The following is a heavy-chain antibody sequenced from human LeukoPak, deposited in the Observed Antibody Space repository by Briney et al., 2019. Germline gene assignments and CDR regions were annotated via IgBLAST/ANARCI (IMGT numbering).Heavy chain of an antibody. J-gene: IGHJ4*02. CDR3: ARGPTSRGVAFDY. CDR2: ISSSSSTI. CDR1: GFSFSSYS. D-gene: IGHD2-15*01. Sequence: GGSLRLSCAASGFSFSSYSMNWARQSPGKGLEWDSYISSSSSTISYADSVKGRFTISRDNAKNSLYLQMDSLRAEDTAVYYCARGPTSRGVAFDYWGQGTLVTVSS. V-gene: IGHV3-48*01.